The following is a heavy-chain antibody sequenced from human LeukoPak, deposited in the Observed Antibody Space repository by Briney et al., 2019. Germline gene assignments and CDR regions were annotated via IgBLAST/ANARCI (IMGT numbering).Heavy chain of an antibody. J-gene: IGHJ4*02. Sequence: PGGSLRLSCEASGFTFRGYWMHWVRQAPGKGLVWVSRINTDGSSASYADSVKGRFTISRDNAKNTLYLQMNSLRAEDTAVYYCAREGYCSGGSCYYFDYWGQGTLVTVSS. CDR2: INTDGSSA. D-gene: IGHD2-15*01. CDR3: AREGYCSGGSCYYFDY. V-gene: IGHV3-74*01. CDR1: GFTFRGYW.